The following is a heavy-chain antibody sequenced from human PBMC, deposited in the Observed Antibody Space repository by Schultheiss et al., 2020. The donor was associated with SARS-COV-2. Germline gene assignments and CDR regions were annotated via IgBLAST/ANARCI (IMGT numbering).Heavy chain of an antibody. CDR1: GFTFSSYA. D-gene: IGHD3-22*01. J-gene: IGHJ4*02. CDR3: ARAGYYYGYFDY. V-gene: IGHV3-23*01. CDR2: ISGSGGST. Sequence: GGSLRLSCAASGFTFSSYAMSWVRQAPGKGLEWVSAISGSGGSTYYQGSVKGRFTISRDNSKNTLYLQMNSLRAEDTAVYYCARAGYYYGYFDYWGQGTLVTVSS.